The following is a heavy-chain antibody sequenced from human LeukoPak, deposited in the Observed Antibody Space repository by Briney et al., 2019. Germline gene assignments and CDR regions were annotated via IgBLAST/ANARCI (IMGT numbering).Heavy chain of an antibody. CDR3: ARGGSSYWGQSKYYFDY. CDR2: ISSSSSYI. Sequence: PGGSLRLSCAASGFTFSSYSMGWVRQAPGKGLEWVSSISSSSSYIYYADSVKGPFTISRDNPKNSLYLQMNNLRAEDTAVDYCARGGSSYWGQSKYYFDYWGQGTLVTVSS. J-gene: IGHJ4*02. V-gene: IGHV3-21*01. CDR1: GFTFSSYS. D-gene: IGHD7-27*01.